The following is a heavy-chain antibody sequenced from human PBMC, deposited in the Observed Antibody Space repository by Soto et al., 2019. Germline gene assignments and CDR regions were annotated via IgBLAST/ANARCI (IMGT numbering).Heavy chain of an antibody. J-gene: IGHJ4*02. D-gene: IGHD3-22*01. CDR3: ARESDSSGQTLYYFDY. V-gene: IGHV1-69*08. CDR1: GGTFSSYT. CDR2: IIPILGIA. Sequence: QVQLVQSGAEVKKPGSSAKVSCKASGGTFSSYTISWVRQAPGQGLEWMGRIIPILGIANYAQKFQGRVTITADKSTSTAYMELSSLRSEDTAVYYCARESDSSGQTLYYFDYWGQGTLVTVSS.